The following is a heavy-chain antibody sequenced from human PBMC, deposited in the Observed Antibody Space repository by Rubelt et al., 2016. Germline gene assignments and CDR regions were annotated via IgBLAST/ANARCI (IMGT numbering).Heavy chain of an antibody. Sequence: QVQLQQWGAGLLKPSETLSLTCAVYGGSFSGYYWSWIRQPPGQGLEWIGEINHGGSNNYNPSLKSRVTISVDTAKNPFSLKLSPVTAADTAVYYCARGDPDRGSRTVTLDYWGQGTLVTVSS. CDR1: GGSFSGYY. D-gene: IGHD4-17*01. J-gene: IGHJ4*02. CDR3: ARGDPDRGSRTVTLDY. CDR2: INHGGSN. V-gene: IGHV4-34*01.